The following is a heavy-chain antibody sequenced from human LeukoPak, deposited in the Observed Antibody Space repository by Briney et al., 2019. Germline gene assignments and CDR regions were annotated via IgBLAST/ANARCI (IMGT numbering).Heavy chain of an antibody. CDR3: AIFDFWSGYFDY. CDR1: GYTFTSYD. V-gene: IGHV1-2*02. J-gene: IGHJ4*02. CDR2: INPNSGGT. Sequence: ASVKVSCKASGYTFTSYDINWVRQAPGQGLEWMGWINPNSGGTNYAQNFQGRVTMTRDTSINTAYMDLSRLRSDDTAVYYCAIFDFWSGYFDYWGQGTLVTVSS. D-gene: IGHD3-3*01.